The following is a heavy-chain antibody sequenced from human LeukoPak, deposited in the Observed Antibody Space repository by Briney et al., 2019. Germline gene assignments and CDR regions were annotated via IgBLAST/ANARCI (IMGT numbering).Heavy chain of an antibody. J-gene: IGHJ4*02. D-gene: IGHD6-19*01. CDR1: GGSISSSSYY. CDR2: IYYSGST. CDR3: ARSSHLHIAVAIDY. Sequence: SETLSLTCTVSGGSISSSSYYWGWIRQPPGKGLEWIGSIYYSGSTYYNPSLKSRVTISVDTSKNQFSLKLSSVTAADTAVYYCARSSHLHIAVAIDYWGQGTLVTVSS. V-gene: IGHV4-39*01.